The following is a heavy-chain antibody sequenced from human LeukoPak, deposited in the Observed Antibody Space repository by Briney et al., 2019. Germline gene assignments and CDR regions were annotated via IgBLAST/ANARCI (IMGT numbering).Heavy chain of an antibody. D-gene: IGHD3-22*01. CDR2: IYTSGST. Sequence: SQTPSLTCTVSGGSISSGSYYWSWIRQPAGKGLEWIGRIYTSGSTNYNPSLKSRVTISVDTSKNQFSLKLSSVTAADTAAYYCARGSSGSPYYYYGMDVWGQGTTVTVSS. CDR3: ARGSSGSPYYYYGMDV. J-gene: IGHJ6*02. V-gene: IGHV4-61*02. CDR1: GGSISSGSYY.